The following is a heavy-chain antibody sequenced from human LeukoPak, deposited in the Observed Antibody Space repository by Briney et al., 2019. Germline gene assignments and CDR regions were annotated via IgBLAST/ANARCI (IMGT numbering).Heavy chain of an antibody. CDR2: IWNDGSDE. Sequence: GRSLRLSCAASGFIFSRYAMHWVRQTPGKGLEWVAAIWNDGSDENYADSVKGRFTISSDDSKNTLYLQMNSLRAEDTAVYYCAFEIGRSQGAFDIWGQGTMITVSS. D-gene: IGHD1-26*01. V-gene: IGHV3-33*01. CDR3: AFEIGRSQGAFDI. J-gene: IGHJ3*02. CDR1: GFIFSRYA.